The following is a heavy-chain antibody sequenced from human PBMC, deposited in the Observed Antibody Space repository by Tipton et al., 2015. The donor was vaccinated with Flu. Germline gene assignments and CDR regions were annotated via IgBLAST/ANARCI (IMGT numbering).Heavy chain of an antibody. D-gene: IGHD3-10*01. J-gene: IGHJ5*02. CDR3: ESTYYYGSGSYWSWFDP. CDR2: MNPNSGNT. Sequence: QLVQSGAEVKKPGASVKVSCKASGYTFTSYDINWVRQATGQGLEWMGWMNPNSGNTGYAQKFQGRVTMTRNTSISTAYMELSSLRSEDTAVYYCESTYYYGSGSYWSWFDPWGQGTLVTVSS. V-gene: IGHV1-8*01. CDR1: GYTFTSYD.